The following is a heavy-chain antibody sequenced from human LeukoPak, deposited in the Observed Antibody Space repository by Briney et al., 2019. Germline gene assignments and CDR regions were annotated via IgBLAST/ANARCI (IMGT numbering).Heavy chain of an antibody. CDR3: ARGGGSGLYFGY. CDR1: GDSISSY. V-gene: IGHV4-59*12. D-gene: IGHD2-15*01. CDR2: ILSSGTT. Sequence: SETLSLTCTVSGDSISSYWSWIRQPPGNGLEWIGCILSSGTTNYNPSLKSRVTMSVDTSKNQFSLKLSSVTAADTAVYYCARGGGSGLYFGYWDQGTLVTVSS. J-gene: IGHJ4*02.